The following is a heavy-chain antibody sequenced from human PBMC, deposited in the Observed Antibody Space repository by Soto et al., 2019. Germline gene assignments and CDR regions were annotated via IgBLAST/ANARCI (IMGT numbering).Heavy chain of an antibody. CDR1: GFTFSSYS. CDR3: ARDGYCSSTSCYGYYYYGMDV. Sequence: VQLVESGGGLVKPGGSPRLSCAASGFTFSSYSMNWVRQAPGKGLEWVSSISSSSSYIYYADSVKGRFTISRDNAKNSLYLQMNSLRAEDTAVYYCARDGYCSSTSCYGYYYYGMDVWGQGTTVTVSS. J-gene: IGHJ6*02. D-gene: IGHD2-2*03. V-gene: IGHV3-21*01. CDR2: ISSSSSYI.